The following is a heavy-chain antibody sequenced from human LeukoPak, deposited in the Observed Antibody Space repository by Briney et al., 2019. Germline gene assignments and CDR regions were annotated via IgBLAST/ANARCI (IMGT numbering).Heavy chain of an antibody. CDR3: ARESDFWSGYSGY. CDR1: GFSFSSYA. CDR2: ISGSDGST. Sequence: PGGSLRLSCAASGFSFSSYAMSWVRQAPGKGLERVSGISGSDGSTYSADSVKGRFTISRDNSKNTLYLQMNSLRAEDTAVYYCARESDFWSGYSGYWGQGTLVTVSS. D-gene: IGHD3-3*01. V-gene: IGHV3-23*01. J-gene: IGHJ4*02.